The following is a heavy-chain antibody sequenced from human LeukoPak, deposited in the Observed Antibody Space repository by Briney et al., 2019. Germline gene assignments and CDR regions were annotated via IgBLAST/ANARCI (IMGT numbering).Heavy chain of an antibody. J-gene: IGHJ4*02. V-gene: IGHV4-34*01. CDR2: INHSGGT. CDR1: GGSFSGYY. Sequence: SETLSLTCAVYGGSFSGYYWSWIRQPPGKGLEWIGEINHSGGTNYNPSLKSRVTISVDTSKNQFSLKLSSVTAADTAVYYCARRAKGPAAINGDYWGQGTLVTVSS. CDR3: ARRAKGPAAINGDY. D-gene: IGHD2-2*02.